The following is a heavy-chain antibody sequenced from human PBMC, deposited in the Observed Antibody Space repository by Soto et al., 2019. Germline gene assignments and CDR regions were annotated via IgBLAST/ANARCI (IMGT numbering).Heavy chain of an antibody. Sequence: SGPTLVNPTQPLTLTCTFSGFSLSTSGMCVSWIRQPPGKALEWLALIDWDDDKYYSTSLKTRLTISKDTSKTQVVLTMTTMDTLDTDTYYCGRMGGVENSYYYYGMDVWGQGTTVTVSS. J-gene: IGHJ6*02. CDR2: IDWDDDK. D-gene: IGHD3-16*01. V-gene: IGHV2-70*01. CDR3: GRMGGVENSYYYYGMDV. CDR1: GFSLSTSGMC.